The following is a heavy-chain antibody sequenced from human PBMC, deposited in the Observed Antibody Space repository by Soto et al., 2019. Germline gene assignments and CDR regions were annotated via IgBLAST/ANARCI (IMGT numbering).Heavy chain of an antibody. CDR3: ARYSSGLDY. CDR1: GFTFSSYG. Sequence: GGSLRLSCAASGFTFSSYGMHWVRQAPGKGLEWVANIWYDGSNKYYVDSVKGRFTISRDNSQNTVYLQMNSLRAEDTAVYYCARYSSGLDYWGQGTLVTGSS. D-gene: IGHD6-19*01. V-gene: IGHV3-33*01. J-gene: IGHJ4*02. CDR2: IWYDGSNK.